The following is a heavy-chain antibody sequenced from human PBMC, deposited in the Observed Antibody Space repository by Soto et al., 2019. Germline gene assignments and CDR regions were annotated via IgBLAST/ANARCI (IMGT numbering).Heavy chain of an antibody. CDR2: ISAYNGNT. Sequence: ASVKVSCKASGYTFTSYGISWVRQAPGQGLEWMGWISAYNGNTNYAQKLQGRVTMTTDTSTSTAYMELRSLRSDDTAVYYCARGDYDFWSGHPYYYYGMDVWGQGTTVTVSS. D-gene: IGHD3-3*01. J-gene: IGHJ6*02. CDR3: ARGDYDFWSGHPYYYYGMDV. CDR1: GYTFTSYG. V-gene: IGHV1-18*01.